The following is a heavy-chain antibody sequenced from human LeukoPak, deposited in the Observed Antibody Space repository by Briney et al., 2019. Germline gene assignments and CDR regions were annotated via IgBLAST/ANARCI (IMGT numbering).Heavy chain of an antibody. CDR3: ARVPDTAMVFDY. V-gene: IGHV3-30*04. J-gene: IGHJ4*02. CDR2: ISYDGSNK. D-gene: IGHD5-18*01. Sequence: GRSLRLSCAASGFTFSSHAMHWVRQAPGKGLEWVAVISYDGSNKYYADSVKGRFTISRDNSKNTLYLQMNSLRAEDTAVYYCARVPDTAMVFDYWGQGTLVTVSS. CDR1: GFTFSSHA.